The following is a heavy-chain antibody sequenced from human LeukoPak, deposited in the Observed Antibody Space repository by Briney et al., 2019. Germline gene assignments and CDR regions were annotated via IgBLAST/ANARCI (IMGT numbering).Heavy chain of an antibody. V-gene: IGHV4-39*01. Sequence: SETLSLTCTVSGGSISSSSYYWGWIRQPPGKGLEWIGSIYYSGSTYYNPSLKSRVTISVDTSKNQFSLKLSSVTAADTAVYYCARLTGGYGDYSRYYYFDYWGQGTLVTISS. J-gene: IGHJ4*02. CDR3: ARLTGGYGDYSRYYYFDY. CDR1: GGSISSSSYY. D-gene: IGHD4-17*01. CDR2: IYYSGST.